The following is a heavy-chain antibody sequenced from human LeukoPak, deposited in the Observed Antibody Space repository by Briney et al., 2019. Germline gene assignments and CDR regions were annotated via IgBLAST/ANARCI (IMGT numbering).Heavy chain of an antibody. CDR1: GGSISSSSYY. J-gene: IGHJ4*02. V-gene: IGHV4-39*07. D-gene: IGHD3-22*01. CDR2: IYYSGST. CDR3: ARDTNDDKVPGC. Sequence: TSETLSLTCTVSGGSISSSSYYWGWIRQPPGKGLEWIGSIYYSGSTYYNPSLKSRVTISVDTSKNQFSLKLSSVTAADTAVYYCARDTNDDKVPGCWGQGTLVTVSS.